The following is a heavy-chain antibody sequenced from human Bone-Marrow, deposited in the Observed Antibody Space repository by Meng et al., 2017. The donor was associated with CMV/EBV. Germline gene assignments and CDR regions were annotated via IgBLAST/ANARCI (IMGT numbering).Heavy chain of an antibody. CDR3: ARTGPASSYYYYGMDV. D-gene: IGHD2-2*01. Sequence: SQTLSLTCAVYGGSFSGYYWSWIRQSPGKGLEWIGEINHSGSTNYNPSLKSRVTISVDTSKNQFSLKLSSVTAADTAVYYRARTGPASSYYYYGMDVWGQGTTVTVSS. CDR1: GGSFSGYY. CDR2: INHSGST. J-gene: IGHJ6*02. V-gene: IGHV4-34*01.